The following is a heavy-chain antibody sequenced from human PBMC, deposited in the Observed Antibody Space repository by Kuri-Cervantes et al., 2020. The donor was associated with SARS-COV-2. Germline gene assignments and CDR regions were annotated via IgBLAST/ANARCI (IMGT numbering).Heavy chain of an antibody. V-gene: IGHV1-46*01. D-gene: IGHD3-22*01. CDR3: AREDYDSSGYPNWFDP. CDR2: VNPSDGRT. J-gene: IGHJ5*02. Sequence: ASVKVSCKASGYTLTSHYMHWVRQAPGQGPEWVGIVNPSDGRTRYARRFQGRVTMTRDMSTSTVYMELSSLRSEDTAVYYCAREDYDSSGYPNWFDPWGQGTLVTVSS. CDR1: GYTLTSHY.